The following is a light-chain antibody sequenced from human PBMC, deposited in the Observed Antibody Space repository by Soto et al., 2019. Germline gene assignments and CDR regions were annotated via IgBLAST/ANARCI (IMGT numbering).Light chain of an antibody. Sequence: QSALTQPPSASGSPGQSVTISCTGTKIDIGVYDFVSWYQHHPGKAPRLIIYEVVQRPSGVPDRFSGSKSGNTASLTVSGLQAADEADYFCKSYAGSNTYVSGSGTKVTVL. CDR2: EVV. V-gene: IGLV2-8*01. CDR1: KIDIGVYDF. J-gene: IGLJ1*01. CDR3: KSYAGSNTYV.